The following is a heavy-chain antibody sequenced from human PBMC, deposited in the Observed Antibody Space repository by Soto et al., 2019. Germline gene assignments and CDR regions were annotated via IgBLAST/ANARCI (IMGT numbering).Heavy chain of an antibody. D-gene: IGHD3-10*01. CDR3: ARDSYYGSGSYDGWFDP. V-gene: IGHV4-30-4*01. J-gene: IGHJ5*02. CDR2: IYYSGST. Sequence: SETLSLTCTVSGGSISSGDYYWSWIRQPPGKGLEWIGYIYYSGSTYYNPSLKSRVTISVDTSKNQFSLKLSSVTAADTAVYYCARDSYYGSGSYDGWFDPWGQGTLVTVS. CDR1: GGSISSGDYY.